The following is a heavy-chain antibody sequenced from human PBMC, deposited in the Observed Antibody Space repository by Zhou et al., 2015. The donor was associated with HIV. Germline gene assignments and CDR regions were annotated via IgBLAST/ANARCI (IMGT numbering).Heavy chain of an antibody. CDR2: ISGSGGST. CDR1: GFTFSSYA. D-gene: IGHD4-23*01. J-gene: IGHJ5*02. CDR3: ARSLVTDWFDP. V-gene: IGHV3-23*04. Sequence: VRLVESGGGLVKPGGSLRLSCEASGFTFSSYAMNWVRQAPGKGLEWVSLISGSGGSTYYADSVKGRFTISRDNSKNTLYLQMNSLRAEDTAVYYCARSLVTDWFDPWGQGTLVTVSS.